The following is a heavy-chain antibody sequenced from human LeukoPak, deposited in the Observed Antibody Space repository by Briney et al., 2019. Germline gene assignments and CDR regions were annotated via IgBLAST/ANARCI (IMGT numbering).Heavy chain of an antibody. CDR3: ARGNDIVVVPAAHDRGFDY. V-gene: IGHV4-34*01. CDR2: INHSGST. Sequence: ASETLSLTCAVYGGSFSGYYWSWIRQPPGKGLEWIGEINHSGSTNYNPSLKSRVTISVDTSKNQFSLKLSSVTAADTAVYYRARGNDIVVVPAAHDRGFDYWGQGTLVTVSS. CDR1: GGSFSGYY. D-gene: IGHD2-2*01. J-gene: IGHJ4*02.